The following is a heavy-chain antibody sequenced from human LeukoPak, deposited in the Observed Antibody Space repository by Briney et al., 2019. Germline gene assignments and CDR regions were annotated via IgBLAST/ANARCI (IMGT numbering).Heavy chain of an antibody. CDR1: GGTFSSYA. CDR2: INPNSGGT. D-gene: IGHD3-3*01. V-gene: IGHV1-2*06. J-gene: IGHJ4*02. CDR3: ARAFADFWSGLVDY. Sequence: GSSVKVSCKASGGTFSSYAISWVRQAPGQGLEWMGRINPNSGGTNYAQKFQGRVTMTRDTSISTAYMELSRLRSDDTAVYYCARAFADFWSGLVDYWGQGTLVTVSS.